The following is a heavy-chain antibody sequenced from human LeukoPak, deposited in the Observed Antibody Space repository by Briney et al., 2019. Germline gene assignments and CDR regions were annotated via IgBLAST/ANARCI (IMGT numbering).Heavy chain of an antibody. D-gene: IGHD6-13*01. V-gene: IGHV1-69*04. CDR1: GGTFSSYA. CDR2: IIPILGIA. J-gene: IGHJ4*02. Sequence: SVKVSCKASGGTFSSYAISWVRQAPGQGLEWMGRIIPILGIANYAQKFQGRVTITADESTSTAYMELSSLRSEDTAVYYCARVSGAAAGSYWGQGTLVTVSS. CDR3: ARVSGAAAGSY.